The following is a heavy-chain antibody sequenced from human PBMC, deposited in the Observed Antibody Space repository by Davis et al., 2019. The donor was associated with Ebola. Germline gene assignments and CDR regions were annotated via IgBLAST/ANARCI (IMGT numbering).Heavy chain of an antibody. D-gene: IGHD3-10*02. CDR3: ARASPPEYNVWSRNPHYHYFPMDV. Sequence: ASVKVSCKASGHTFTGYYMHWVRQAPGQGLEWMGWINTYSGGTKYAQKFQGRVTMTRDTSIGTAYMELSSLGSDDTAVYFCARASPPEYNVWSRNPHYHYFPMDVWGQGTTVTVSS. J-gene: IGHJ6*02. CDR1: GHTFTGYY. CDR2: INTYSGGT. V-gene: IGHV1-2*02.